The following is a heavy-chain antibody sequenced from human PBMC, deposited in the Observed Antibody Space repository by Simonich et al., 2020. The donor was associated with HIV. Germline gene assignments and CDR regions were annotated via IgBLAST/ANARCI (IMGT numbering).Heavy chain of an antibody. CDR3: TTDDYSYYFHY. V-gene: IGHV3-15*01. Sequence: EVQLVESGGGLVKPGGSLRLSCAASGFNFTNAWMSWVRQAPGKWLECLGRIKNTSDGGKTYYAAPGKGRFTISRDDSKNTLYLQMNSLKTEDTAVYYCTTDDYSYYFHYWGQGTLDTVSS. D-gene: IGHD2-15*01. CDR2: IKNTSDGGKT. CDR1: GFNFTNAW. J-gene: IGHJ4*02.